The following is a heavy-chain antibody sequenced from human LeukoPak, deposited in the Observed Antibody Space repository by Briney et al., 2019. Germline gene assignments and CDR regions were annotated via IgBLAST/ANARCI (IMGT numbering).Heavy chain of an antibody. CDR2: IKQDGSQK. V-gene: IGHV3-7*01. J-gene: IGHJ4*02. D-gene: IGHD6-6*01. CDR1: GFTFSNYW. CDR3: ARIGYSSSSLDY. Sequence: GGSLRLSCATSGFTFSNYWMTWVRQAPGKGLEWVANIKQDGSQKYYVDSVKGRFTISRDNAKISSYLQMNSLRAEDTAVYYCARIGYSSSSLDYWGQGTLVTVSS.